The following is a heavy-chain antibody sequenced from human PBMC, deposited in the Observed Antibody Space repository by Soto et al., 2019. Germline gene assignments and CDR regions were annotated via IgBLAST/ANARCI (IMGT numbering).Heavy chain of an antibody. CDR1: GFTFSNYA. CDR2: ISGSGRNT. J-gene: IGHJ6*03. V-gene: IGHV3-23*01. CDR3: AKDLNGSGSFTSYYYYYMDV. D-gene: IGHD3-10*01. Sequence: GGSLRLSCAASGFTFSNYAMNWVRQAPGKGLEWVSSISGSGRNTYYADSVKGRLTISRDSSKNTLYLQMNSLRVEDTGVYYCAKDLNGSGSFTSYYYYYMDVWGKGTTVTVSS.